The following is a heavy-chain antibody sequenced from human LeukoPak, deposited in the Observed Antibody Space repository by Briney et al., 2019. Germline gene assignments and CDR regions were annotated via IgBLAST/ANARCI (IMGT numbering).Heavy chain of an antibody. Sequence: GGSLRLSCAASGFTFSSYAMSWVRQAPGKGLEWVAGISYDGNNKYYADSAKGRFTISRDNSKNTLYLQMNSLRAEDTAVYYCARRFYGRYDYYSMDVWGKGTTVTVSS. J-gene: IGHJ6*03. V-gene: IGHV3-30*04. CDR1: GFTFSSYA. D-gene: IGHD4-17*01. CDR3: ARRFYGRYDYYSMDV. CDR2: ISYDGNNK.